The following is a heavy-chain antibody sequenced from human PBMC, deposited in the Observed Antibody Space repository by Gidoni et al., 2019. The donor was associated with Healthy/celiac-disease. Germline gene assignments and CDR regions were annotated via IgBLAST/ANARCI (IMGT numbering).Heavy chain of an antibody. CDR1: SSYA. CDR2: ISYDGSNK. V-gene: IGHV3-30-3*01. J-gene: IGHJ5*02. CDR3: AGSLKVAGFARNWFDP. D-gene: IGHD6-19*01. Sequence: SSYAMHWVRQAPGKGLEWVAVISYDGSNKYYADSVKGRFTISRDNSKNTLYLQMNSLRAEDTAVYYCAGSLKVAGFARNWFDPWGQGTLVTVSS.